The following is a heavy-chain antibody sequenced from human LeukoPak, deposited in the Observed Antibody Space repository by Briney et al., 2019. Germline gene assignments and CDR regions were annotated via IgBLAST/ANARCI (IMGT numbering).Heavy chain of an antibody. J-gene: IGHJ4*02. V-gene: IGHV3-33*08. D-gene: IGHD6-19*01. Sequence: GGSLRLSCAASGFTFSSYAMSWVRQAPGKGLEWVAVIWYDGSNKYYADSVKGRFTISRDNSKNTLYLQMNSLRAEDTAVHYCARDPPLYSSGWSYYFDYWGQGTLVTVSS. CDR1: GFTFSSYA. CDR3: ARDPPLYSSGWSYYFDY. CDR2: IWYDGSNK.